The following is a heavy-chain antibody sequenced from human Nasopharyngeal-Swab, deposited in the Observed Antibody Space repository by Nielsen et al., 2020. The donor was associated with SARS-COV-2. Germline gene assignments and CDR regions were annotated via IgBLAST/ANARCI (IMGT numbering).Heavy chain of an antibody. CDR1: GFTFSSYD. J-gene: IGHJ3*02. D-gene: IGHD6-19*01. CDR2: IGTAGDT. V-gene: IGHV3-13*01. Sequence: GESLKISCAASGFTFSSYDMHWVRQATGKGLEWVSAIGTAGDTYYPGSVKGRFTISRENAKNSLYLQMNSLRAWDTAVYYCARRGQWLVTGGAFDIWGQGTMVTVSS. CDR3: ARRGQWLVTGGAFDI.